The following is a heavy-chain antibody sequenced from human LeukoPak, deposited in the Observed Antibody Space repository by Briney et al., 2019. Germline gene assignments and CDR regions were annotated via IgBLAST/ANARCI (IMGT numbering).Heavy chain of an antibody. D-gene: IGHD3/OR15-3a*01. Sequence: GSLRLSCAASGFTVSGHYMSWVRLAPGKGLEWVSVLYSGGGTYHADSVKGRFTISRDNSKNMLYLQMNNLRAEDTAMYFCAREVDYYFDFWGQGTLVTVSS. J-gene: IGHJ4*02. V-gene: IGHV3-53*01. CDR2: LYSGGGT. CDR1: GFTVSGHY. CDR3: AREVDYYFDF.